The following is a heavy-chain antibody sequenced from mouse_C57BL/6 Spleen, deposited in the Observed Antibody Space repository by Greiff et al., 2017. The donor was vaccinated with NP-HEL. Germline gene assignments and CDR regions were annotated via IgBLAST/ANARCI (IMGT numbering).Heavy chain of an antibody. J-gene: IGHJ2*01. CDR2: IDPSDSDT. CDR3: SRGSCDVDY. CDR1: GYTFTSYW. D-gene: IGHD2-13*01. Sequence: VQLQQPGAELVRPGSSVKLSCKASGYTFTSYWMHWVKQRPIQGLEWIGNIDPSDSDTHYNQKFKDKATLTVDKSSSTAYMQLSSLTSEDSAVLYYSRGSCDVDYWGQGTTLTVSS. V-gene: IGHV1-52*01.